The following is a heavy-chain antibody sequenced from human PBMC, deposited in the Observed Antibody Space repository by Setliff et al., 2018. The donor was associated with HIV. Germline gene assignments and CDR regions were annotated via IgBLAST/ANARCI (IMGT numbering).Heavy chain of an antibody. CDR2: IYYSGST. CDR1: GGSISSSSYY. J-gene: IGHJ4*02. V-gene: IGHV4-39*01. Sequence: SETLSLTCTVSGGSISSSSYYWGWIRQPPGKGLEWIGSIYYSGSTYYNPSLKSRVTISVDTSKNQFSLKLSSVTAADTAAYYCARQFGSSSPFDYWGQGTLVTVSS. D-gene: IGHD6-13*01. CDR3: ARQFGSSSPFDY.